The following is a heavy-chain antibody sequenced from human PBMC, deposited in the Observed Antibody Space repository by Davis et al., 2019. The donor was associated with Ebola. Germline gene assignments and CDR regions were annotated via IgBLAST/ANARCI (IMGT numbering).Heavy chain of an antibody. CDR3: ARHGGPYYYYGMDV. J-gene: IGHJ6*02. CDR2: INPNSGGT. D-gene: IGHD2-15*01. CDR1: GYTFTGYY. V-gene: IGHV1-2*02. Sequence: ASVKVSCKASGYTFTGYYMHWVRQAPGQGLEWMGWINPNSGGTNYAQKFQGRVTMTRDTSISTAYMELSRLRSDDTAVYYCARHGGPYYYYGMDVWGQGTTVTVSS.